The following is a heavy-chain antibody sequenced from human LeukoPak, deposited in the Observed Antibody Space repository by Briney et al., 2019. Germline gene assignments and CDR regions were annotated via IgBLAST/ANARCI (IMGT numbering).Heavy chain of an antibody. Sequence: GGSLRLSCAASGFTFSIYGMSWVRQAPGKGLEWVSTISGRGDSTYYADSVKGRFTISRDNSEHTLYLQMNSLRAEDTAVYYCAKGCGGNCRSDDYWGQGTLVIVSS. V-gene: IGHV3-23*01. J-gene: IGHJ4*02. CDR1: GFTFSIYG. CDR2: ISGRGDST. CDR3: AKGCGGNCRSDDY. D-gene: IGHD2-21*02.